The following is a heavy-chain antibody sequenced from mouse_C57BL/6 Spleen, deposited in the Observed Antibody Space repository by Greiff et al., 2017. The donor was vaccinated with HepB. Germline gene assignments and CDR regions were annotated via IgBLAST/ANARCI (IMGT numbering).Heavy chain of an antibody. V-gene: IGHV1-80*01. Sequence: VQLQQSGAELVKPGASVKISCKASGYAFSSYWMNWVKQRPGKGLEWIGQIYPGDGDTNYNGKFKGKATLTADKSSSTAYMQLSSLTSEDSAVYFCARSSSGYVVYYAMDYWGQGTSVTVSS. CDR3: ARSSSGYVVYYAMDY. CDR2: IYPGDGDT. D-gene: IGHD3-2*02. CDR1: GYAFSSYW. J-gene: IGHJ4*01.